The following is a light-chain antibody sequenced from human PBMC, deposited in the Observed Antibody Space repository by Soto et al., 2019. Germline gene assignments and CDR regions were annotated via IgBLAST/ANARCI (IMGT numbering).Light chain of an antibody. Sequence: QSVLTQPASVSGSPGQSITISCTGTSSDVGGYNYVSWYQQHPGKAPKLMIYDVSNRPSGVSNRFSGSKSGNTASLTFSGLQAEDEADYYCSSYTSSSTRVFGTGTKLTVL. J-gene: IGLJ1*01. CDR3: SSYTSSSTRV. CDR2: DVS. V-gene: IGLV2-14*01. CDR1: SSDVGGYNY.